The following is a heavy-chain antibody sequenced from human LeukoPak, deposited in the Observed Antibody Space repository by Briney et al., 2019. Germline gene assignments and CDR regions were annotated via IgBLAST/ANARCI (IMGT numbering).Heavy chain of an antibody. D-gene: IGHD2-15*01. V-gene: IGHV1-69*13. CDR3: ARSVAADDYFDY. CDR1: GGTFSSYA. CDR2: IIPIFGTA. J-gene: IGHJ4*02. Sequence: SVKVSCKASGGTFSSYAISWVRQAPGQGLEWMGGIIPIFGTANYAQKFQGRVTITADESTSTAYMELSSLRSEDTAVYYCARSVAADDYFDYWGQGTLVTVSS.